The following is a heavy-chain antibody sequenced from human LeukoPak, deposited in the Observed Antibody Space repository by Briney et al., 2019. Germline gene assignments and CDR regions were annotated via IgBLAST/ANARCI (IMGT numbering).Heavy chain of an antibody. CDR2: ISGSGGST. Sequence: GGPLRLSCAASGFTFSSYAMSWVRQAPGKGLEWVSAISGSGGSTYYADSVKGRFTISRDNSKNTLYLQMNSLRAEDTAVYYCAKGAVYCSSTSCYTAWFDPWGQGTLVTVSS. CDR3: AKGAVYCSSTSCYTAWFDP. CDR1: GFTFSSYA. D-gene: IGHD2-2*02. V-gene: IGHV3-23*01. J-gene: IGHJ5*02.